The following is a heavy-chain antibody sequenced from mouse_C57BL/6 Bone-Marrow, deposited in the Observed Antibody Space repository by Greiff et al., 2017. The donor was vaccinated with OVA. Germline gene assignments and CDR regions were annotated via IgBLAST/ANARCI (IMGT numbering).Heavy chain of an antibody. J-gene: IGHJ4*01. V-gene: IGHV1-4*01. CDR2: INPSSGYT. CDR1: GYTFTSYT. Sequence: QVQLQQSGAELARPGASVQMSCTASGYTFTSYTMHWVKQRPGQGLEWIGYINPSSGYTKYNQKFKDKATLTADKSSSTAYMQLSSLTAEDSAVYYCERYELGAMDYWGQGTSVTVSS. D-gene: IGHD4-1*01. CDR3: ERYELGAMDY.